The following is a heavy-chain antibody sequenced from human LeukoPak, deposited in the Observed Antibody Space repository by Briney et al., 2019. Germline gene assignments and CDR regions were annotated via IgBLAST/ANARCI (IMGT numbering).Heavy chain of an antibody. CDR2: IYSGGST. D-gene: IGHD6-13*01. J-gene: IGHJ4*02. Sequence: TGGSLRLSCAASGFTVSSNYMSWVRQAPGKGLEWVSVIYSGGSTYYADSVKGRFTISRDNSKNTLYLQMNSLRAEDTAVYYCARDAMYISSWYAYWGQGTLVTVSS. CDR1: GFTVSSNY. V-gene: IGHV3-53*01. CDR3: ARDAMYISSWYAY.